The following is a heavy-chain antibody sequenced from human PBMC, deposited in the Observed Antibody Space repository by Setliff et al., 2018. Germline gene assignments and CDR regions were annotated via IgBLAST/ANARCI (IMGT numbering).Heavy chain of an antibody. D-gene: IGHD3-22*01. V-gene: IGHV4-59*02. J-gene: IGHJ5*02. CDR3: ARAHTWSLPNDNSGYPGWFDP. CDR1: GGSVTSHY. CDR2: IFYSGDT. Sequence: SETLSLTCAVSGGSVTSHYWSWIRQPPGKGLEWIGFIFYSGDTNSNPSLKSRVTMSVDTSKNQFSLKLNSVTAADTATYYCARAHTWSLPNDNSGYPGWFDPWGQGTLVTVSS.